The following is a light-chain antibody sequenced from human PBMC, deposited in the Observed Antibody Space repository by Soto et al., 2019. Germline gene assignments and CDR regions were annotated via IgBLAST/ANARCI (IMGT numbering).Light chain of an antibody. Sequence: DIQMTQSPSTLSASVGDRLTITCRASQSINNWLAWYQKKPGRAPKLLIYKASVLETVAPSRFSGTGSGTEFTLTINGLQPDDFATYYCQQYSSYSEAFGQGTKVDI. V-gene: IGKV1-5*03. J-gene: IGKJ1*01. CDR3: QQYSSYSEA. CDR2: KAS. CDR1: QSINNW.